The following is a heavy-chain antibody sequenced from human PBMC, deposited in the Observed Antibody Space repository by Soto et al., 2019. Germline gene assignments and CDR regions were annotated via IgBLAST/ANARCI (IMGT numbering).Heavy chain of an antibody. CDR1: GDVFRSYG. CDR2: IIPISGTT. V-gene: IGHV1-69*13. Sequence: SVKVSCKASGDVFRSYGINWVRQAPGQGLEWMGGIIPISGTTNYAQKFQGRVAITADESTDTVYMELSRLRSEDAAVYFCARVRCFNGLCHTADYGMDVWGQGTTVTVSS. CDR3: ARVRCFNGLCHTADYGMDV. J-gene: IGHJ6*02. D-gene: IGHD2-8*01.